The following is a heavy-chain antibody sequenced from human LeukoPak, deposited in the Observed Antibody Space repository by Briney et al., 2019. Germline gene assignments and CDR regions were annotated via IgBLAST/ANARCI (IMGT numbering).Heavy chain of an antibody. CDR1: GYTLTELS. D-gene: IGHD2-2*01. CDR3: ATSVVVPAAPDAFDI. Sequence: ASVKVSCKVSGYTLTELSMHWVRQAPGKGLEWMGGFDPEDGETIYAQKLQGRVTMTEDTSTDTAYMELSSLRSEDTAVYYCATSVVVPAAPDAFDIWGQGTMVTVSS. V-gene: IGHV1-24*01. J-gene: IGHJ3*02. CDR2: FDPEDGET.